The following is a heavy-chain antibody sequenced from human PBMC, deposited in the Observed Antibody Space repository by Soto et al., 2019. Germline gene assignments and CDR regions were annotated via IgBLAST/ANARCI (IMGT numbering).Heavy chain of an antibody. CDR1: GFTFSSYA. CDR3: AKLRFPVTYLYYSCYMDV. D-gene: IGHD4-17*01. J-gene: IGHJ6*03. Sequence: EVQLLESGGGLVQPGGSLRLSCAASGFTFSSYAMSWVRQAPGKGLEWVSAISGSGGSTYYADSVKDRFSISRDNSKNTLYLQMNTLRAEDTAVYYCAKLRFPVTYLYYSCYMDVWCKGTTATVSS. V-gene: IGHV3-23*01. CDR2: ISGSGGST.